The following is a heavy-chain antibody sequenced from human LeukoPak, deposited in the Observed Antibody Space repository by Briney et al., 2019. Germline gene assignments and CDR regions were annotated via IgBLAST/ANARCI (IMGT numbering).Heavy chain of an antibody. J-gene: IGHJ6*03. Sequence: GASVKVSCKASRYTFTSYDINWVRQATGQGLEWMGWMNPNSGNTGYAQKFQGRVTMTRNTSISTAYMELSSLRSEDTAVYYCARGRDARAISYYYYYMDVWGKGTTVTVSS. V-gene: IGHV1-8*01. D-gene: IGHD2-2*01. CDR1: RYTFTSYD. CDR3: ARGRDARAISYYYYYMDV. CDR2: MNPNSGNT.